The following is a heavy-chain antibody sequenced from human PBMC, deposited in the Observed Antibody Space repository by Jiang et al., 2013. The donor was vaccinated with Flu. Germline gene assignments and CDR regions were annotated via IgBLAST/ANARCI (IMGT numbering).Heavy chain of an antibody. CDR3: ARVRILPTANDAFDI. CDR2: INPSGGST. D-gene: IGHD1-26*01. Sequence: GQGLEWMGIINPSGGSTSYAQKFQGRVTMTRDTSTSTVYMELSSLRSEDTAVYYCARVRILPTANDAFDIWGQGTMVTVSS. J-gene: IGHJ3*02. V-gene: IGHV1-46*01.